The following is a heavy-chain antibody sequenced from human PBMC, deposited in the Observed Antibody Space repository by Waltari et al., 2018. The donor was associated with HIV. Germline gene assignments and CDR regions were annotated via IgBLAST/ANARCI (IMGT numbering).Heavy chain of an antibody. D-gene: IGHD1-26*01. CDR2: ISYDGDQ. CDR1: GFAFKNFA. CDR3: AKVAGRSGSYSHYYYGMDV. V-gene: IGHV3-30*18. J-gene: IGHJ6*02. Sequence: QVQLVESGGGVVQPGGSLSLSCAASGFAFKNFAMHWVRQAPGKGLEWVAVISYDGDQYYADSVKGRFTISRDNSKKSLFLQMSSLRPEDSAVYYCAKVAGRSGSYSHYYYGMDVWGQGTTVTVS.